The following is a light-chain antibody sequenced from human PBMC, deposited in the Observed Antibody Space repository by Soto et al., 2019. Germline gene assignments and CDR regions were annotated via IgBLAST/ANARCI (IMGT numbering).Light chain of an antibody. CDR1: QSVSTRS. Sequence: ENVLTQSAGTLSLYTEQRATLSFRASQSVSTRSLAWYQQKPGQAPRLLISGASSRAADIPARFSGSGSGTDFTLTINRLEPEELAVDYGQQYDNSPRTCGQGNKGDIK. V-gene: IGKV3-20*01. CDR3: QQYDNSPRT. J-gene: IGKJ1*01. CDR2: GAS.